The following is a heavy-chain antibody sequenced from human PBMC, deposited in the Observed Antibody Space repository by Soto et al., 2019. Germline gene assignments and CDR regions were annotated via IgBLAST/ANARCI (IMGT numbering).Heavy chain of an antibody. Sequence: VESLKISCKCSGYSFTSYWISWVRQMPGKGLEWMGRIDPSDAYTNYSPSFQGHVTISADKSISTAYLQWSSLKASDTAMYYCARDGSRPGRTSYSYYAMDVWGQGTTVTVSS. CDR2: IDPSDAYT. D-gene: IGHD2-2*01. J-gene: IGHJ6*02. V-gene: IGHV5-10-1*01. CDR3: ARDGSRPGRTSYSYYAMDV. CDR1: GYSFTSYW.